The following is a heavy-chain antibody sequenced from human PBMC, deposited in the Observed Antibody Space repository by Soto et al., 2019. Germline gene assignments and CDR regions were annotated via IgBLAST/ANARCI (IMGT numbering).Heavy chain of an antibody. CDR2: ISANNGKT. CDR3: ARETGVVVIVKGEFEF. J-gene: IGHJ4*02. D-gene: IGHD2-15*01. CDR1: GFTFTTYS. V-gene: IGHV1-18*04. Sequence: QVQLVQSGPEVKKPGASVKVSCKASGFTFTTYSFSWVRQAPGQGLEWIGWISANNGKTVYAQKFQDRVTMTTDTSTSTAHLELRSLKTDDTAVYYCARETGVVVIVKGEFEFRGQGTLVTVSS.